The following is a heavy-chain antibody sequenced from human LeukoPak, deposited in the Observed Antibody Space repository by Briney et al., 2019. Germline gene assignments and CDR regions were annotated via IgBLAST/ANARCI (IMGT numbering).Heavy chain of an antibody. J-gene: IGHJ4*02. CDR1: GYTFTGYY. V-gene: IGHV1-2*06. CDR2: INPNSGGT. Sequence: ASVKVSCKASGYTFTGYYMHWVRQAPGQGLEWMGRINPNSGGTNYAQKFQGRVTMTRATSISTAYMELSRLRSDDTAVYYCARDPTVAAAGRSNDYWGQGTLVTVSS. D-gene: IGHD6-13*01. CDR3: ARDPTVAAAGRSNDY.